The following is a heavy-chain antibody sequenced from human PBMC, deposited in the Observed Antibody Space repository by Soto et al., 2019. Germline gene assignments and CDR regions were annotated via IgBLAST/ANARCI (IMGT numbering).Heavy chain of an antibody. Sequence: QLQLQESGPGLVKPSETLSLTCTVSGGSISSSSYYWGWIRQPPAKGREWIGSIYYSGSTYYNPSLKSRVTISVDTSKNQFSLKLSSVTAADTAVYYCARHPRYGDYVLYFDYWGQGTLVTVSS. CDR3: ARHPRYGDYVLYFDY. CDR1: GGSISSSSYY. V-gene: IGHV4-39*01. CDR2: IYYSGST. J-gene: IGHJ4*02. D-gene: IGHD4-17*01.